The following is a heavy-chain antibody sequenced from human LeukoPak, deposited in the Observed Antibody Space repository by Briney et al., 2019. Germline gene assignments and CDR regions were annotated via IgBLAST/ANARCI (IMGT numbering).Heavy chain of an antibody. Sequence: SVKVSCKASGGTFSSYAISWVRQAPGQGLEWMGGIIPIFGTANYAQKFQGRVTITADESTSTAYMELRSLRSDDTAVYYCARADYGSGPYYYYYGMDVWGQGTTVTVSS. CDR1: GGTFSSYA. J-gene: IGHJ6*02. D-gene: IGHD3-10*01. V-gene: IGHV1-69*13. CDR2: IIPIFGTA. CDR3: ARADYGSGPYYYYYGMDV.